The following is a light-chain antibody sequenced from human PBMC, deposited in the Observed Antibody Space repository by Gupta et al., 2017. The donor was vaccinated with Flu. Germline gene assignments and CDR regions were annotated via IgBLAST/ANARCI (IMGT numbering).Light chain of an antibody. CDR2: AKN. J-gene: IGLJ2*01. CDR1: SPRNSY. V-gene: IGLV3-19*01. Sequence: SSELTQDPAVSVALGQTVRITCQGDSPRNSYASWYQQKPGQAPVLFIYAKNIRPSGIPDRFSGSSSGNTASLTITGAQAEDEADYYCNSRDSTDNHQAVFGGGTKLTVL. CDR3: NSRDSTDNHQAV.